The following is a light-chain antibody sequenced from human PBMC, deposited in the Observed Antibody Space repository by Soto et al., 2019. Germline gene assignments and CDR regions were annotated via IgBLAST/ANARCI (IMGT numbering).Light chain of an antibody. CDR2: EVT. Sequence: QSVLTQPASVSGSPGQSITISCTGTSSDVGGYNYVSWYQQHPGKAPKLMIYEVTNRPSGVSTRFSGSKSGNTASLTISGLQAEDEADYYCSSYASSSRYAFGTGTKVTVL. V-gene: IGLV2-14*01. J-gene: IGLJ1*01. CDR3: SSYASSSRYA. CDR1: SSDVGGYNY.